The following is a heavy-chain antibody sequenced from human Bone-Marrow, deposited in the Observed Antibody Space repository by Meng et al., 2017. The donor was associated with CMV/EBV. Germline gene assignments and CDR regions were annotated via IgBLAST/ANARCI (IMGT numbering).Heavy chain of an antibody. J-gene: IGHJ4*02. CDR2: IKSKTDGGTT. V-gene: IGHV3-15*01. CDR1: GLTCSNAW. D-gene: IGHD2-2*01. Sequence: SGLTCSNAWMSWVRQAPGKGMEWVGRIKSKTDGGTTDYAAPVKGRFTISRDDSKNTLYLQMNSLKTEDTAVYYCTTVPCSSTSCYYWGQGTLVTVSS. CDR3: TTVPCSSTSCYY.